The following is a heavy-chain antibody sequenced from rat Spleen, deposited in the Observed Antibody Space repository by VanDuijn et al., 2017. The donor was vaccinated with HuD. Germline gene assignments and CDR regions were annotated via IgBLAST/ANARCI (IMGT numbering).Heavy chain of an antibody. CDR3: TTEYEIVTGYFDY. D-gene: IGHD1-12*01. J-gene: IGHJ2*01. CDR1: GVTFSNYG. Sequence: EVQLVESGGGLVQPGRSLKLSCAASGVTFSNYGMHWIRQAPTKGLEWVASISYDGSSTYYRDSVKGRFTISRDNAKSTLYLQMDSLRSEDTATYYCTTEYEIVTGYFDYWGQGVMVTVSS. V-gene: IGHV5-19*01. CDR2: ISYDGSST.